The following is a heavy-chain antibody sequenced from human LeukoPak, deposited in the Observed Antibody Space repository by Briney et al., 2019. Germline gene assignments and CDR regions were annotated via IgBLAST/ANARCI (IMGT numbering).Heavy chain of an antibody. CDR2: ISDSGDET. CDR1: GFTFSSYA. V-gene: IGHV3-23*01. Sequence: SGGSLRLSCAASGFTFSSYAMNWVRQNPGKGLEWVSSISDSGDETYYADSVKGRFTISRDNSKNTLSLQMNSLRAEDTAVYYCAKDSRGTTTTIYYFDCWGQGTLVTVSS. J-gene: IGHJ4*02. D-gene: IGHD4-17*01. CDR3: AKDSRGTTTTIYYFDC.